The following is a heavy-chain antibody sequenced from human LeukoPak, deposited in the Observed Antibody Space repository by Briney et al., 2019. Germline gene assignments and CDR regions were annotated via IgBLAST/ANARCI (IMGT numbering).Heavy chain of an antibody. CDR2: INHSGST. D-gene: IGHD1-26*01. V-gene: IGHV4-34*01. CDR3: ARCIVGAPHYYYYMDV. CDR1: GGSFSGYY. Sequence: ASETLSLTCAVYGGSFSGYYWSWIRQPPGKGLEWIGEINHSGSTNYNPSLKSRVTISVDTSKNQFSLKLSSVTAADTAVYYCARCIVGAPHYYYYMDVWGKGTTVTVSS. J-gene: IGHJ6*03.